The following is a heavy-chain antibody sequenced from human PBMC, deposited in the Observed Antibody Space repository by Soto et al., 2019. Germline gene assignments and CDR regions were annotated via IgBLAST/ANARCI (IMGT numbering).Heavy chain of an antibody. J-gene: IGHJ4*02. CDR2: IVVGSGNT. Sequence: QMQLVQSGPEVKKPGTSVKVSCKASGFTFTSSAVQWVRQARGQRLEWIGWIVVGSGNTNYAQKFQERVTITRDMSTITAYMELSSLRSEDTAVYYCAAEGHLHGRDHYFDYWGQGTLVTVSS. CDR1: GFTFTSSA. CDR3: AAEGHLHGRDHYFDY. V-gene: IGHV1-58*01.